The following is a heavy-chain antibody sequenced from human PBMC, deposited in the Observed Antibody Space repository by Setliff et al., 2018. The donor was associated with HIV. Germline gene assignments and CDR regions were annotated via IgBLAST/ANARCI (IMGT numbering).Heavy chain of an antibody. CDR3: ARPALGIGGGAMFDS. CDR1: GVSTSSTSHY. CDR2: VHFSGST. J-gene: IGHJ4*02. Sequence: SETLSLTCTVSGVSTSSTSHYWGWIRQPPGKGLEWIGNVHFSGSTYYNPSLKSRVTIHVATSQRQFFLSLSSVTAADTAVYYCARPALGIGGGAMFDSWGQGTLVTVSS. D-gene: IGHD3-3*01. V-gene: IGHV4-39*01.